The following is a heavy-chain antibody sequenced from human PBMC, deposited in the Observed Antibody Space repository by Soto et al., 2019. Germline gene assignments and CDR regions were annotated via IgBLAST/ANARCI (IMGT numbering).Heavy chain of an antibody. CDR2: IDPSDSYT. V-gene: IGHV5-10-1*01. D-gene: IGHD6-13*01. CDR1: GYSFTSYW. J-gene: IGHJ6*02. CDR3: ARESYEGYSTTGGDYYYGMDV. Sequence: GDSLKISCKGSGYSFTSYWISWVRQMPGKGLEWMGRIDPSDSYTNYSPSFQGHVTISADKSISTAYLQWSSLKASDTAMYYCARESYEGYSTTGGDYYYGMDVWGQGTTVTVSS.